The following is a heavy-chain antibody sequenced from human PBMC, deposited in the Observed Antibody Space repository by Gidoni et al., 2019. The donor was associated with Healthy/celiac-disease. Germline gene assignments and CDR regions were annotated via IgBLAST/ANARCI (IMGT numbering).Heavy chain of an antibody. CDR2: ISYDGSNK. D-gene: IGHD1-7*01. CDR1: GFTFSSYA. V-gene: IGHV3-30-3*01. Sequence: QVQLVESGGGVVQPGRSLRLSCAASGFTFSSYAMHWVRQAPGKGLEWVAFISYDGSNKYYSDSVKGRFTISRDNSKNKLYLQMNSLRAEDTAVYYCARSRVVGITGTTAAFDIWGQGTMVTVSS. J-gene: IGHJ3*02. CDR3: ARSRVVGITGTTAAFDI.